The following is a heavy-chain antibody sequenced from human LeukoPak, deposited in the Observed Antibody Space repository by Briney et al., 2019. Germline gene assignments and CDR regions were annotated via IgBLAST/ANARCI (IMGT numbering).Heavy chain of an antibody. V-gene: IGHV3-20*04. Sequence: GGSLRLSCAASGFTFDDYGMSWVRQAPGKGLGWVSGINWNGGSTGYADSVKGRFTISRDNAKNSLYLQLNSLRAEDTALYYCARKQSTWIQLWHAFDIWGQGTMVTVSS. J-gene: IGHJ3*02. CDR1: GFTFDDYG. CDR2: INWNGGST. CDR3: ARKQSTWIQLWHAFDI. D-gene: IGHD5-18*01.